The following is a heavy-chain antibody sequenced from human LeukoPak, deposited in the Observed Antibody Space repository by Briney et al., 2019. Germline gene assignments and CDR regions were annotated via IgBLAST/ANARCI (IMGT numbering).Heavy chain of an antibody. V-gene: IGHV4-30-4*01. CDR3: ARVAYCGGDCYFTDY. D-gene: IGHD2-21*01. CDR2: IYYSGST. CDR1: GGSISSGDYY. Sequence: PSQTLSLTCTVSGGSISSGDYYWSWIRQPPGKGLEWIGYIYYSGSTYYNPSLKSRVTISVDSSKNQFSLKLSSVTAVDTAVYYCARVAYCGGDCYFTDYWGQGTLVTVSS. J-gene: IGHJ4*02.